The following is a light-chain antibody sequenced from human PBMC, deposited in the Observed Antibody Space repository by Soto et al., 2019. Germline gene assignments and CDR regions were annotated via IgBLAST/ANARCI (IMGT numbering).Light chain of an antibody. CDR2: AAS. CDR3: QQSYSTRWT. J-gene: IGKJ1*01. CDR1: QSISSY. V-gene: IGKV1-39*01. Sequence: DIQMTQSPSSLSASVGDRVTITCRASQSISSYLNWYQQKPGKAPKPLIYAASRLQSGVPSRFSGSESGTDFTLTINSLQPEDFATYYCQQSYSTRWTFGQGTKVDIK.